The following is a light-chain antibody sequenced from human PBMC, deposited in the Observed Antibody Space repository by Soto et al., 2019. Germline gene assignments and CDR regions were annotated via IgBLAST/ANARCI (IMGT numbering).Light chain of an antibody. V-gene: IGKV1-9*01. Sequence: DIQLTQSPSFLSASVGDRVTITCRASQGISSYLAWYQQKPGKAPKLLIYAASTLQSGVPSRFSGSGSGTEFTLTISSLQPKDFATYYCQQLNSYPQYTFGQGTKLEIK. CDR1: QGISSY. CDR3: QQLNSYPQYT. J-gene: IGKJ2*01. CDR2: AAS.